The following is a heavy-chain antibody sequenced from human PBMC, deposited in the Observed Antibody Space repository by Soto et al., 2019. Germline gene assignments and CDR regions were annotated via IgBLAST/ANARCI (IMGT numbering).Heavy chain of an antibody. J-gene: IGHJ6*03. CDR1: GFAFNTYS. CDR2: TNEDSTYI. CDR3: VRDLGRYFRSGYMDL. D-gene: IGHD3-9*01. V-gene: IGHV3-21*02. Sequence: EVQLVESGGGLVKPGGSLRLSCTASGFAFNTYSMNWVRQAPGKGLEWVSSTNEDSTYIYYADSLRGRITISRDNAKDSLFLQMNSLRPDDTAVYYCVRDLGRYFRSGYMDLWGDGATVTVSS.